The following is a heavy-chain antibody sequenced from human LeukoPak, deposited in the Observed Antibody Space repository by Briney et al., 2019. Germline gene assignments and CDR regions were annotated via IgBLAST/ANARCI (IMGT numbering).Heavy chain of an antibody. CDR3: ARVGLRPNSNDY. D-gene: IGHD2/OR15-2a*01. CDR2: ISGAGDNT. CDR1: GFTFSSYV. J-gene: IGHJ4*02. V-gene: IGHV3-23*01. Sequence: GGSLRLSCEASGFTFSSYVMTWVREAPGKGLEWVSAISGAGDNTFYIDSVKGRFTISRDSSKNTLYLQMGSLRAEDMAVYYCARVGLRPNSNDYWGQGTLVTVSS.